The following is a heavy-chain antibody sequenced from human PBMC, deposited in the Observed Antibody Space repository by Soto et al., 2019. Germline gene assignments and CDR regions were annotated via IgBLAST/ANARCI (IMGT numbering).Heavy chain of an antibody. D-gene: IGHD2-2*01. V-gene: IGHV3-23*01. Sequence: GGSLRLSCAASGFTFSTYAMAWVRQAPGKGLEWVSGISGSGSSTYYADSVKGRFTISRDNSKNTLYLQMNSLRAEDTAVYYCAENGNIVVVPAAPDYWGQGTLVTVSS. CDR1: GFTFSTYA. CDR3: AENGNIVVVPAAPDY. CDR2: ISGSGSST. J-gene: IGHJ4*02.